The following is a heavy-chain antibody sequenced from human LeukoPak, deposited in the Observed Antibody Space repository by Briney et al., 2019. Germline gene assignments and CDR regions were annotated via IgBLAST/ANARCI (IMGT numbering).Heavy chain of an antibody. CDR1: GYTFTTFG. J-gene: IGHJ4*02. Sequence: GASVKVSCKASGYTFTTFGISWVRQAPGQGLEWMGWISPYNGNTNYAQNLQGRLTMTTDTSTTTAYMELRSLRSDDTAVYYCARGRDKGDYWGQGTLVTVSS. V-gene: IGHV1-18*01. CDR2: ISPYNGNT. CDR3: ARGRDKGDY.